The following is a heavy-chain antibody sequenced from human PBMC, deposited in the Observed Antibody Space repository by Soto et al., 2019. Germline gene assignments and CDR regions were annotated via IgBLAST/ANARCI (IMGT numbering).Heavy chain of an antibody. Sequence: PGGSLRLSCAASGFTFSSYWMHWVRQAPGKGLVWVSRINSDGSSTSYADSVKGRFTISRDNAKNTLYLQMNSLRAEDTAVYYCARSRRSSDYIWGSYRHGPMDVWGKGTTVTVSS. CDR1: GFTFSSYW. CDR3: ARSRRSSDYIWGSYRHGPMDV. D-gene: IGHD3-16*02. CDR2: INSDGSST. V-gene: IGHV3-74*01. J-gene: IGHJ6*03.